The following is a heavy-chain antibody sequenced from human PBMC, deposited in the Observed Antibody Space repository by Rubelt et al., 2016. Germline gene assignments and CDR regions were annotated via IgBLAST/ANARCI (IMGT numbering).Heavy chain of an antibody. CDR1: GYTLTELS. V-gene: IGHV1-24*01. D-gene: IGHD1-26*01. CDR3: AADQGSYSIDAFDI. CDR2: FDPEDGET. Sequence: SGAEVKKPGASVKVSCKVSGYTLTELSMHWVRQAPGRGLEWMGGFDPEDGETIYAQKFQGRVTMTEDTSTDTAYMELSSLRSEDTAVYYCAADQGSYSIDAFDIWGQGTMVTVSS. J-gene: IGHJ3*02.